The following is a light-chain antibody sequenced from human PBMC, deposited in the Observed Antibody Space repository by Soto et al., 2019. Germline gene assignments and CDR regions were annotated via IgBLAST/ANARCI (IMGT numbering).Light chain of an antibody. CDR1: SSDVGIYNL. Sequence: QSALTQPASVSGSPGQSITFSCTGTSSDVGIYNLVSWYQQHPGKAPKLMIYEGSKWPSGVSNRFSGSKSGNTASLTISGLQAEDEADYYCCSYTGSGTLVFGGGTQLTVL. J-gene: IGLJ2*01. CDR2: EGS. V-gene: IGLV2-23*01. CDR3: CSYTGSGTLV.